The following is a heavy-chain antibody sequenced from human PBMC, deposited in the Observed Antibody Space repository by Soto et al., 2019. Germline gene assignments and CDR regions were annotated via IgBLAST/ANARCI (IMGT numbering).Heavy chain of an antibody. D-gene: IGHD2-2*01. CDR2: ISSSSSYT. V-gene: IGHV3-11*03. CDR1: GFTFSDYY. J-gene: IGHJ3*02. CDR3: ANRPGYAAITPDDAFDI. Sequence: GGSLRLSCAASGFTFSDYYMSWIRQAPGKGLEWVSYISSSSSYTNYADSVKGRFTISRDNAKNSLYLQMNSLRAEDTAVYYCANRPGYAAITPDDAFDIWGQGTMVTVSS.